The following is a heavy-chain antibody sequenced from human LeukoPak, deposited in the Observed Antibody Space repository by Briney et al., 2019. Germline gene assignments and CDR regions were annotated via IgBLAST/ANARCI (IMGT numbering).Heavy chain of an antibody. D-gene: IGHD3-22*01. CDR1: GGSISRHY. V-gene: IGHV4-59*11. Sequence: SETLSLTCTVSGGSISRHYWSWIRQPPGKGLEWIGYIYYSGSTNYNPSLKSRVTISVDTSKNQFSLKLSSVTAADTAVYYCAARYYYDSTDYPRGLDAFEIWGQGTMVTVSS. CDR3: AARYYYDSTDYPRGLDAFEI. J-gene: IGHJ3*02. CDR2: IYYSGST.